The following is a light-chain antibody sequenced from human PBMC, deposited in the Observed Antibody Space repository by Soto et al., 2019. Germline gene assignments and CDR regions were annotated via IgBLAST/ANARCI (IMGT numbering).Light chain of an antibody. CDR1: QGIRND. Sequence: IQLTQSPSFLSASEGDRVTITCRASQGIRNDLGWYQQKPGKAPKLLIYAASSLQSGVPSRFSGSGSGTDFTLTISSLQPEDFATYYCLQDYNYPLTFGGGTKVDI. CDR3: LQDYNYPLT. CDR2: AAS. J-gene: IGKJ4*01. V-gene: IGKV1-6*01.